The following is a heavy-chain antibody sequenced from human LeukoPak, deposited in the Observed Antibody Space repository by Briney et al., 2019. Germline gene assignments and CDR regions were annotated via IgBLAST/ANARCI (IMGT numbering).Heavy chain of an antibody. D-gene: IGHD1-1*01. J-gene: IGHJ4*02. Sequence: GGSLRLSCAASGFTVSSNYMSWVRQAPGKGLEWVSVIYSGGSTYYADSVKGQFTISRDNSKNTLYLQMNSLRAEDTAVYYCARNDGKGDYDYWGQGTLVTVSS. V-gene: IGHV3-53*01. CDR1: GFTVSSNY. CDR2: IYSGGST. CDR3: ARNDGKGDYDY.